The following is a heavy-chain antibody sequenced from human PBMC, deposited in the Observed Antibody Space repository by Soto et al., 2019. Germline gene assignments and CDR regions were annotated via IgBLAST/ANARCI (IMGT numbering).Heavy chain of an antibody. CDR3: ARDLCSCRSCYVLGSRWITWLDP. CDR2: IYYSGST. Sequence: SETLSLTCTVSGGSISSYYWSWIRQPPGKGLEWIGYIYYSGSTNYNPSLKSRVTISVDTSKNQFSLKLSSVTAADTAVYYCARDLCSCRSCYVLGSRWITWLDPWGGGTLVTVSS. J-gene: IGHJ5*02. V-gene: IGHV4-59*01. CDR1: GGSISSYY. D-gene: IGHD2-15*01.